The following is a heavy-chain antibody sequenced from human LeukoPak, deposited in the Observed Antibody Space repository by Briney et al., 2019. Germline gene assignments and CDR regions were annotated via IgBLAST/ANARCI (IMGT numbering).Heavy chain of an antibody. D-gene: IGHD2-2*02. V-gene: IGHV3-9*01. CDR2: ISWNSGSI. J-gene: IGHJ3*02. CDR1: GFTFDDYA. CDR3: AGIPAFDI. Sequence: PGGSLRLSCAASGFTFDDYAMHWVRQAPGKGLEWVSGISWNSGSIGYADSVKGRFTISRDNAKNSLYLQMNSLRAEDTAVYYCAGIPAFDIWGQGTVVTVSS.